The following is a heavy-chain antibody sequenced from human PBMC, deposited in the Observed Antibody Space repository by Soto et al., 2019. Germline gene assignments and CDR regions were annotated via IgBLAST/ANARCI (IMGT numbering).Heavy chain of an antibody. CDR2: ISHRGTA. CDR1: GGSISSGAYY. D-gene: IGHD6-13*01. V-gene: IGHV4-31*03. CDR3: ARLSATVTRWFDP. J-gene: IGHJ5*02. Sequence: SETLSLTCTVSGGSISSGAYYWGWIRQHPGKGLEWIGYISHRGTAYYTPSLKSRVSLSVDPSKSQFSLNVTSLTAADTAVYYCARLSATVTRWFDPWGPGTLVTVSS.